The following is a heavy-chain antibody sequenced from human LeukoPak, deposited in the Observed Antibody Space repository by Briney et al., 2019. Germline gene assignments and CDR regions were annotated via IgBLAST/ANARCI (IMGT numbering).Heavy chain of an antibody. J-gene: IGHJ4*02. CDR1: GYTFTGYY. CDR3: AAVVYGDYGNY. Sequence: GASVKVSCKASGYTFTGYYMHWVRQAPEQGLEWMGRINPNSGGTNYAQKFQGRVTMTRDTSISTAYMELSRLRSDDTAVYYCAAVVYGDYGNYWGQGTLVTVSS. CDR2: INPNSGGT. V-gene: IGHV1-2*06. D-gene: IGHD4-17*01.